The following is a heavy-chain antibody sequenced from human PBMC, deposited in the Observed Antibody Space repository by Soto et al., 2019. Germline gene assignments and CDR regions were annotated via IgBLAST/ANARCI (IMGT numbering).Heavy chain of an antibody. CDR3: AREGEVFNRLDP. J-gene: IGHJ5*02. CDR1: GASISSYY. D-gene: IGHD3-16*01. Sequence: SETLSLTCSVSGASISSYYWSWIRQIPAKGLEWIGYIYHGGSPNYNPSLKSRVTISLDTSKSQFSLRLKSVTAADTAVYYCAREGEVFNRLDPWGQGTQVTVSS. V-gene: IGHV4-59*12. CDR2: IYHGGSP.